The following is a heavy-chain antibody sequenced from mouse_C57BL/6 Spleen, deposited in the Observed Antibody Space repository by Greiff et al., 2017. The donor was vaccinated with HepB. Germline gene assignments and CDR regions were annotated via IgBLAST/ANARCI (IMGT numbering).Heavy chain of an antibody. CDR1: GYSITSGYY. CDR3: ARGITTVVAPY. Sequence: VQLKESGPGLVKPSQSLSLTCSVTGYSITSGYYWNWIRQFPGNKLEWMGYISYDGSNNYNPSLKNRISITRDTSKNQFFLKLNSVTTEDTATYYCARGITTVVAPYWGQGTLVTVSA. CDR2: ISYDGSN. J-gene: IGHJ3*01. V-gene: IGHV3-6*01. D-gene: IGHD1-1*01.